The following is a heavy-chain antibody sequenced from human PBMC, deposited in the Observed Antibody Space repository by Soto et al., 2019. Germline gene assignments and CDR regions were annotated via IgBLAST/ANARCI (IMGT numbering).Heavy chain of an antibody. CDR3: VRIRYQLPSSVLWLDP. V-gene: IGHV4-34*01. J-gene: IGHJ5*02. Sequence: PSETLSLTCAVYGGFLSESYWTWIRQPPGKGLEWIGEINHDGGTNYNPSLKSRVTMSVDTSQNQFSLRQISVTAADTAMYFCVRIRYQLPSSVLWLDPWGQGTPVTVSS. CDR1: GGFLSESY. D-gene: IGHD3-16*01. CDR2: INHDGGT.